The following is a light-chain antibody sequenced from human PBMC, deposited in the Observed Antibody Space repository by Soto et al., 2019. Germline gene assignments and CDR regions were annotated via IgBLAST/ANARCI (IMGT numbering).Light chain of an antibody. Sequence: EIVLTQTHCTLYLSPGERATLSCSASQSVGSKSLAWYQQKSGQAPRLVVYGASNRATGIPDRFRGGGSGTDFTLTISSLEPEDFAVYYCQQYASSPGTFGQGTKVDI. CDR3: QQYASSPGT. V-gene: IGKV3-20*01. CDR2: GAS. CDR1: QSVGSKS. J-gene: IGKJ1*01.